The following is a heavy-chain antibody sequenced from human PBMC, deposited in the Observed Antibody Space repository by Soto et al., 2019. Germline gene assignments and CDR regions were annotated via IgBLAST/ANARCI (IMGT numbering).Heavy chain of an antibody. CDR2: IHYNGNT. D-gene: IGHD3-22*01. V-gene: IGHV4-59*01. Sequence: PSETLYLTCTFSGESISSYAWSWIRQPPGKGLKWIGNIHYNGNTKYSPSLKSRVNMSVDTSKNHFSLKLISVTTEDTAVYYCARSGDSSGYYDYWGQETLVTVSS. CDR3: ARSGDSSGYYDY. J-gene: IGHJ4*02. CDR1: GESISSYA.